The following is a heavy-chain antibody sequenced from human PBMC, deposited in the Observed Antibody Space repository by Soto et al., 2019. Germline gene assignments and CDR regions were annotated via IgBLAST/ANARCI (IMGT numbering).Heavy chain of an antibody. CDR3: YDPNY. CDR1: GYTFTSYD. V-gene: IGHV1-8*01. D-gene: IGHD3-22*01. J-gene: IGHJ4*02. Sequence: QVQLVQSGDEVKKPGASVKVSCKASGYTFTSYDINWVRQAAGQGLEWMGWMSPNSGSTGYAPKFQDRLTMTRDTSISTAYMELSSLRSEDTAVYYCYDPNYWGQGTLVTVSS. CDR2: MSPNSGST.